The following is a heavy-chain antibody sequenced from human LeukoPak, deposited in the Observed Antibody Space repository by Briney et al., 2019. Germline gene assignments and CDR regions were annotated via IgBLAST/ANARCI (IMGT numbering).Heavy chain of an antibody. Sequence: PGRSLRLSCAASGFTFSDYYMIWIRQAPGKGLEWVSYISSSSSYTNYADSVKGRFTISRDNAKNSLYLQMNSLRAEDTAVYYCARALYSSGWYNDGYWGQGTLVTVSS. D-gene: IGHD6-19*01. CDR3: ARALYSSGWYNDGY. CDR1: GFTFSDYY. J-gene: IGHJ4*02. V-gene: IGHV3-11*06. CDR2: ISSSSSYT.